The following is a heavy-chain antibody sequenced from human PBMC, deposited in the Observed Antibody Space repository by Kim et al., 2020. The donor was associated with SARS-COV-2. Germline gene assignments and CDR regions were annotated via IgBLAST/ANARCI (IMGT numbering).Heavy chain of an antibody. J-gene: IGHJ1*01. Sequence: SETLSLTCTVSGGSMSSGPSYWGWVRQPPGKGLECIGSAYYSGTTFYSPSFKSRVTIFVDTSKNQFSLKLTSATAADTAVYYCARRDLRTTEYWGQGILV. D-gene: IGHD3-3*01. V-gene: IGHV4-39*01. CDR2: AYYSGTT. CDR3: ARRDLRTTEY. CDR1: GGSMSSGPSY.